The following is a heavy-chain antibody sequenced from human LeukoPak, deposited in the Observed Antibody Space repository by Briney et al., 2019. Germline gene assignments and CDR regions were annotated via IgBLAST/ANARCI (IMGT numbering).Heavy chain of an antibody. CDR3: ARDATSGWQHIDY. V-gene: IGHV4-59*01. Sequence: SETLSLTRTVSGGSISSYYWSWIRQPPGKGLEWIGYIYYSGSTNYNPSLKSRVTISVDTSKNQFSLKLSSVTAADTAVYYCARDATSGWQHIDYWGQGTLVTVSS. CDR1: GGSISSYY. J-gene: IGHJ4*02. CDR2: IYYSGST. D-gene: IGHD6-19*01.